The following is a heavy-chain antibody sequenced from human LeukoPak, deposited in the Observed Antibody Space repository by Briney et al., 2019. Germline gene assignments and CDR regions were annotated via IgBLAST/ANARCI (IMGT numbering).Heavy chain of an antibody. V-gene: IGHV3-48*03. CDR3: ARHLRFLDPGEVGY. CDR1: GFTFSSYE. Sequence: GGSLRLSCAASGFTFSSYEMNWVRQAPGKGLEWVSYISSSGSTIYYADSVKGRFTISRDNAKNSLYLQMNSLRAEDTAVYYCARHLRFLDPGEVGYWGQGTLVTVSS. CDR2: ISSSGSTI. J-gene: IGHJ4*02. D-gene: IGHD3-3*01.